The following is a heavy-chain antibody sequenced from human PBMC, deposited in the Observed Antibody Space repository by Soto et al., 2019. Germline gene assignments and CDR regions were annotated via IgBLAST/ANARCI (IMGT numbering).Heavy chain of an antibody. D-gene: IGHD5-18*01. Sequence: QVQLVQSGAEVKKPGSSVKVSCKASGGTFSSYAISWVRQAPGQGLEWMGGIIPIFGTANYAQKFQGRVTITADESTSTAYMELSSLRSEDTAVYYCARGERRYSYGYFPEYYYGMDVWGQGTTVTVSS. CDR1: GGTFSSYA. J-gene: IGHJ6*02. CDR2: IIPIFGTA. CDR3: ARGERRYSYGYFPEYYYGMDV. V-gene: IGHV1-69*12.